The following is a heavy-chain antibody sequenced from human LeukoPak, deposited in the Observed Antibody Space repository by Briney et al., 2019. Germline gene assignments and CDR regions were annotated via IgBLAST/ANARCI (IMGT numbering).Heavy chain of an antibody. D-gene: IGHD1-26*01. J-gene: IGHJ3*02. V-gene: IGHV3-9*01. CDR2: ISWNSGSI. Sequence: PGRSLRLSCAASGFTFDDYAMHWVRQAPGKGLEWVSGISWNSGSIGYADSVKGRFTISRDNAKNTLYLQMNSLRAEDTAIYYCARPRLGGSYSSGAFDIWGQGTMVTVSS. CDR1: GFTFDDYA. CDR3: ARPRLGGSYSSGAFDI.